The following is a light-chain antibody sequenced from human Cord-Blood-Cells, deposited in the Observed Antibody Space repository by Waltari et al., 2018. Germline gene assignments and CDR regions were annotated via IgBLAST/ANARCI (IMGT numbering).Light chain of an antibody. J-gene: IGLJ3*02. CDR2: RNN. Sequence: VLPQPPSESGTPGPRVTLSCSGSSAHIGCNYVNRYQQLPGTAPKLLIYRNNQRPSGVPDRFSGSKSGTSASLAISGLRSEDGADYYCAAWDDSLSGPVFGGGTKLTVL. CDR3: AAWDDSLSGPV. V-gene: IGLV1-47*01. CDR1: SAHIGCNY.